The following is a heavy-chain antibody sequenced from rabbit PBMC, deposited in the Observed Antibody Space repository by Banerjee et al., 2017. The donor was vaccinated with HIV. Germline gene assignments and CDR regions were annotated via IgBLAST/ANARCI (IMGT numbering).Heavy chain of an antibody. D-gene: IGHD4-1*01. CDR1: GFSFSDNYV. V-gene: IGHV1S45*01. Sequence: QEQLEESGGGLVKPGRSLTLTCTASGFSFSDNYVMFWVRQAPGKGLEWIGCINTSSGNTVYASWAKGRFTISKTSSTTVTLQMTGLTAADTATYFCARDLAGAIGWNFNLWGQGTLVTVS. CDR2: INTSSGNT. J-gene: IGHJ4*01. CDR3: ARDLAGAIGWNFNL.